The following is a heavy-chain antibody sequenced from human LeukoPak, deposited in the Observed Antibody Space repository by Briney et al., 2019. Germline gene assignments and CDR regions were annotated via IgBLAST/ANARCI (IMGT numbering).Heavy chain of an antibody. Sequence: ASVKVSCKASGYTFTGYYMHWVRQAPGQGLEWMGWINPNSGGTNYAQKFQGRVTMTRDTSISTAYMELSRLRSDDTAVYYCARSRIAAAGQRFDYWGQGTLVTVPS. CDR1: GYTFTGYY. J-gene: IGHJ4*02. CDR2: INPNSGGT. D-gene: IGHD6-13*01. CDR3: ARSRIAAAGQRFDY. V-gene: IGHV1-2*02.